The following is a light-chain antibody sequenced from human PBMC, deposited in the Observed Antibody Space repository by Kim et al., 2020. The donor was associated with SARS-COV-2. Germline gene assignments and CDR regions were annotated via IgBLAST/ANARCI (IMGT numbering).Light chain of an antibody. V-gene: IGKV3-15*01. J-gene: IGKJ2*01. CDR3: QQDNNWPPMYT. CDR1: QSVSSN. Sequence: EIVMTQSPATLSVSPGERATLSCRASQSVSSNLAWYQQKPGQAPRLLIYGASTRATGIPARFSGSGSGTEFTLTISSLQSEDFAVYYCQQDNNWPPMYTFGQETKLEI. CDR2: GAS.